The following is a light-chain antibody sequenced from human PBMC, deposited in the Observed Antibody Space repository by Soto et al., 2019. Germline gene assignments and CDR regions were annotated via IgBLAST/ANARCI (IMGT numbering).Light chain of an antibody. CDR3: QHLDGDRLYT. J-gene: IGKJ2*01. CDR2: AAS. Sequence: DIQLTQSPSFLSASVGDRVTVTCRASQVINNYLAWYQQKPGKAPKLLIYAASTLQLGVPSRFSGSGSGTEFTHTINSLQPEDFATYFCQHLDGDRLYTFGQGTKLDI. V-gene: IGKV1-9*01. CDR1: QVINNY.